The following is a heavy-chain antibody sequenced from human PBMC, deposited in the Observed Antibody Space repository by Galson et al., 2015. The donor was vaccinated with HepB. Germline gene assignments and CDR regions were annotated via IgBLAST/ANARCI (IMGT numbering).Heavy chain of an antibody. CDR3: ARGVKYDFWSGYSYHYYGMDV. CDR2: INPNSGGT. Sequence: SVTVSCKASGYTFTGYYMHWVRQAPGQGLEWMGWINPNSGGTNYAQKFQGRVTMTRDTSISTAYTELSRLRSDDTAVYYCARGVKYDFWSGYSYHYYGMDVWGQGTTVTASS. CDR1: GYTFTGYY. D-gene: IGHD3-3*01. V-gene: IGHV1-2*02. J-gene: IGHJ6*02.